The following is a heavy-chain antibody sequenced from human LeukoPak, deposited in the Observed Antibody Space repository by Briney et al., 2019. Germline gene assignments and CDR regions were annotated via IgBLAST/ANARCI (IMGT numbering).Heavy chain of an antibody. CDR3: ASLVVVTAIQAFDI. J-gene: IGHJ3*02. V-gene: IGHV3-9*01. CDR2: ISWNSGSI. D-gene: IGHD2-21*02. Sequence: GRSLRLSCAASGFTFDDYAMHWVRQAPGKGLEWVSGISWNSGSIGYADSVKGRFTISRDNAKNSLYLQMNSLRAEDTALYYCASLVVVTAIQAFDIWGQGIMVTVSS. CDR1: GFTFDDYA.